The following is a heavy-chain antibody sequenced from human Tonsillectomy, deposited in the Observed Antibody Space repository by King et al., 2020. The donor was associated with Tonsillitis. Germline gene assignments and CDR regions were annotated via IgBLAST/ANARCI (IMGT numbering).Heavy chain of an antibody. CDR3: AKVSGLQPDYYYGMDV. V-gene: IGHV3-23*04. Sequence: VQLVESGGGLVQPGGSLRLSCAASGFTFSSYAMSWVRQAPGKGLEWVSAISGSGGSTYYADSVKGRFTISRDNSKNTLYLQMNSLRAEDTAVYYCAKVSGLQPDYYYGMDVWGPGTPVTVSS. D-gene: IGHD4-11*01. CDR2: ISGSGGST. J-gene: IGHJ6*02. CDR1: GFTFSSYA.